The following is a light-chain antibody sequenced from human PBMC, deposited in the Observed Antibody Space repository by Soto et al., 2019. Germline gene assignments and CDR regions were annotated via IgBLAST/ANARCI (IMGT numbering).Light chain of an antibody. V-gene: IGKV3-20*01. Sequence: EIVLTQSPGTLSLSPGARATLSCRASQSVDRNYLAWYQHKPGQAPRLLIYGASTRATGIPDRFSGSGSGTDFTLTISRLEPEDSAVYFCQHYGYSQWTFGQGTKVEIK. CDR1: QSVDRNY. CDR2: GAS. J-gene: IGKJ1*01. CDR3: QHYGYSQWT.